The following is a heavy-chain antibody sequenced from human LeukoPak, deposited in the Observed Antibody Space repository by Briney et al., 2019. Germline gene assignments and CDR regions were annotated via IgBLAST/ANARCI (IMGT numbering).Heavy chain of an antibody. D-gene: IGHD6-13*01. V-gene: IGHV3-30*18. CDR3: AKDRDIAAAGYYFDY. J-gene: IGHJ4*02. Sequence: GRSLRPSCAASGFTFSSYGMHWVRQAPGKGLEWVAVISYDGSDKYYVDSVKGRFTISRDNSKNTLYLQMNSLRAEDTAVYYCAKDRDIAAAGYYFDYWGQGTLVTVSS. CDR1: GFTFSSYG. CDR2: ISYDGSDK.